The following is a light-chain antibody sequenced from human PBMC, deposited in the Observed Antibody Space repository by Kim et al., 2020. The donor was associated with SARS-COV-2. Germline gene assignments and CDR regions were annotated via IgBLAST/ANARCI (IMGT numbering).Light chain of an antibody. J-gene: IGLJ3*02. V-gene: IGLV3-19*01. Sequence: SSELTQDPAVSVALGQTVRITCQGDSLRNYYASWYQQKPRQAPVVVIYGRNDRPSGIPDRFSGSNSGNTASLTITGAQAEDAANYYLNSRDSSGNHLVFG. CDR2: GRN. CDR1: SLRNYY. CDR3: NSRDSSGNHLV.